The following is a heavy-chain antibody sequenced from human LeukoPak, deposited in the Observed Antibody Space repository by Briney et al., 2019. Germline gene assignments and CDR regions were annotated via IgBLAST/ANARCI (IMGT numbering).Heavy chain of an antibody. CDR2: IIPILGIA. CDR1: GGTFSSYA. Sequence: SVKVSCKASGGTFSSYAISWVRQAPGQGLEWMGRIIPILGIANYAQKFQGRVTMTRNTSISTAYMELSSLRSEDTAVYYCARVPNDYGDYVGAFDIWGQGTMVTVSS. D-gene: IGHD4-17*01. CDR3: ARVPNDYGDYVGAFDI. J-gene: IGHJ3*02. V-gene: IGHV1-69*04.